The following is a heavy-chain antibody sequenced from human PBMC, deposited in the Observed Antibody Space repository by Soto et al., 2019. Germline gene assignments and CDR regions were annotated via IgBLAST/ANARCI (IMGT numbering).Heavy chain of an antibody. D-gene: IGHD1-26*01. Sequence: PGGSLRLSCAASGFTFSSYAMHWVRQVPGKGLEYVSVITSNGGYTDYASSVKGRFTISRDNAKNSLYLQMNSLRAEDTAVYYCARRVGAITYYFDYWGQGTLVTVSS. CDR2: ITSNGGYT. V-gene: IGHV3-64*01. CDR1: GFTFSSYA. J-gene: IGHJ4*02. CDR3: ARRVGAITYYFDY.